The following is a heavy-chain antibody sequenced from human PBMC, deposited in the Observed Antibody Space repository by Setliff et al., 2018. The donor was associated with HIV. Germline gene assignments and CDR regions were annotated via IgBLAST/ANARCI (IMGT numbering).Heavy chain of an antibody. Sequence: PSETLSLTCTVSGGSISSHYWSWIRQPPGKGLERIGSIYYSGSTNYNPSLKSRVTISVDTSKNQFSLKLNSVTAADTAVYYCARDMVRGVMDYWGQGTLVTVSS. CDR2: IYYSGST. D-gene: IGHD3-10*01. V-gene: IGHV4-59*11. J-gene: IGHJ4*02. CDR1: GGSISSHY. CDR3: ARDMVRGVMDY.